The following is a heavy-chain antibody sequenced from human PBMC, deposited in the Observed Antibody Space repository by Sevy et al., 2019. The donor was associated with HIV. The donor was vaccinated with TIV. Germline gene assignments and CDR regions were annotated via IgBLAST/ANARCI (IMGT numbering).Heavy chain of an antibody. D-gene: IGHD1-26*01. CDR2: ISSSSSTI. V-gene: IGHV3-48*01. CDR3: ARDPGSAWDHFDY. J-gene: IGHJ4*02. CDR1: GFTFSDYS. Sequence: GGSLRLSCTASGFTFSDYSMNWVRQAPGKGLEWVSYISSSSSTIYYADSVKGRFTISRDNAKNQLYRQMNSLRAEDTAVYYCARDPGSAWDHFDYWGQGTLVTVSS.